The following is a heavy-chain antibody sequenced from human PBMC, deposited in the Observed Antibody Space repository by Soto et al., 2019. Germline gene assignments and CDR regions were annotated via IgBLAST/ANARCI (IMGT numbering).Heavy chain of an antibody. CDR2: IYHTGTT. V-gene: IGHV4-4*02. CDR3: VTGSGGYRAEYFQH. Sequence: QVQLQESGPGLVKPSGTLSLTCAVSGDSISSSKWWSWVRQPPGKGLAWIGEIYHTGTTNNNPSLKSRLTIAVDNSKNQFSLKLTSVTAADTAVYYCVTGSGGYRAEYFQHWGQGTLVTVSS. CDR1: GDSISSSKW. J-gene: IGHJ1*01. D-gene: IGHD6-19*01.